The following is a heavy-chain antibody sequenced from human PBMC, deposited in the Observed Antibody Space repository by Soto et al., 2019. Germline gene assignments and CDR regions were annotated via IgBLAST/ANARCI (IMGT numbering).Heavy chain of an antibody. Sequence: ASVKVSCKASGYTFTSYSMHWVRQAPGQRLEWMGWINAYNGNTNYAQKFQGRVTITTDTSTSTAYMELRSLRSDDTAVYYCARDRPLAYCGGDCYSDNWFDPWGQGTLVTVSS. CDR1: GYTFTSYS. D-gene: IGHD2-21*02. V-gene: IGHV1-3*01. CDR2: INAYNGNT. J-gene: IGHJ5*02. CDR3: ARDRPLAYCGGDCYSDNWFDP.